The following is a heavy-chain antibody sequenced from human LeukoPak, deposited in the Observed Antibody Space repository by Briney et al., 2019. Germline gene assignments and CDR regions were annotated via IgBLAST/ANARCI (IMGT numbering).Heavy chain of an antibody. J-gene: IGHJ5*02. D-gene: IGHD2-15*01. CDR1: GYTFTGYY. Sequence: ASVKVSCKASGYTFTGYYMHWVRQAPGQGLEWMGWINPNSGGTNYAQKFQGRVTMARDTSISTAYMELSRLRSDDTAVYYCAIDPLTLVAATRGSYNWFDPWGQGTLVTVSS. V-gene: IGHV1-2*02. CDR2: INPNSGGT. CDR3: AIDPLTLVAATRGSYNWFDP.